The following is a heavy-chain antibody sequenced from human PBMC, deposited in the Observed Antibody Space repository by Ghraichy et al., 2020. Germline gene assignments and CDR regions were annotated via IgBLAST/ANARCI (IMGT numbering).Heavy chain of an antibody. V-gene: IGHV3-23*01. CDR1: GFTFSSYA. Sequence: GRSLRLSCAASGFTFSSYAMSWVRQAPGKGLEWVSAISGSGGSTYYADSVKGRFTISRDNSKNTLYLQMNSLRAEDTAVYYCAKGAVAGTLRVYYFDYWGQGTLVTVSS. J-gene: IGHJ4*02. CDR3: AKGAVAGTLRVYYFDY. CDR2: ISGSGGST. D-gene: IGHD6-19*01.